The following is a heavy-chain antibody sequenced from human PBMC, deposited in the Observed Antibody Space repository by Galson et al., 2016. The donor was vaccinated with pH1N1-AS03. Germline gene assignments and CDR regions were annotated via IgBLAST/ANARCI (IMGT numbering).Heavy chain of an antibody. J-gene: IGHJ4*02. CDR3: TRSPYYNTNLYYFDY. CDR1: GFSLATSGVG. CDR2: IYWDDDK. V-gene: IGHV2-5*02. Sequence: PALVKPTQTLTLTCAFSGFSLATSGVGVGWIRQPPGKALEWLALIYWDDDKLYNPSLKSRLTVTKDTSKNLVVLTLTDMDPVDTATYFCTRSPYYNTNLYYFDYWGQGTLVTVSS. D-gene: IGHD2/OR15-2a*01.